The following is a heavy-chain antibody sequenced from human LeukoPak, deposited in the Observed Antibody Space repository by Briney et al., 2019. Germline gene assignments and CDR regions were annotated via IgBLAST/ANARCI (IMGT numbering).Heavy chain of an antibody. CDR1: GFTFSSYA. J-gene: IGHJ3*02. Sequence: GGSLRLSCAASGFTFSSYAMHWVRQAPGKGLEWVAVISYDGSNKYYADSVKGRFTISRDNSKNTLYLQMNSLRAEDTAVYYCAREGIAAAGIPYDAFDIWGQGTMVTVSS. CDR2: ISYDGSNK. D-gene: IGHD6-13*01. V-gene: IGHV3-30-3*01. CDR3: AREGIAAAGIPYDAFDI.